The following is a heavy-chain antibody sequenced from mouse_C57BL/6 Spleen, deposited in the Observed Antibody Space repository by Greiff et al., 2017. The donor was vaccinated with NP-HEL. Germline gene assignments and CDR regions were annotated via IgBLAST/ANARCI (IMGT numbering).Heavy chain of an antibody. CDR1: GYTFTDYE. D-gene: IGHD1-3*01. CDR2: IDPETGGT. V-gene: IGHV1-15*01. J-gene: IGHJ2*01. CDR3: TRPTKEDFDY. Sequence: QVQLQQSGAELVRPGASVTLSCKASGYTFTDYEMHWVKQTPVHGLEWIGAIDPETGGTAYNQKFKGKAILTADKSSSTAYMELRSLTSEDSAVYYCTRPTKEDFDYWGQGTTLTVSS.